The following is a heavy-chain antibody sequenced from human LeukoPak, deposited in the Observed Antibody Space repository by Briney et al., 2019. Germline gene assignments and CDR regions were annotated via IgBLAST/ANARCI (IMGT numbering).Heavy chain of an antibody. Sequence: PSETLSLTCTVSGDSISSGSYYWGWIRRPPGKGLDWIGSIFYSGSTFYNPSLKSRVTISVDTSNNQFSLKLSSVTAADTAMYYCARLLIYCSSTSCHFDYSGQGTLVTVSS. CDR1: GDSISSGSYY. D-gene: IGHD2-2*01. J-gene: IGHJ4*02. CDR3: ARLLIYCSSTSCHFDY. V-gene: IGHV4-39*01. CDR2: IFYSGST.